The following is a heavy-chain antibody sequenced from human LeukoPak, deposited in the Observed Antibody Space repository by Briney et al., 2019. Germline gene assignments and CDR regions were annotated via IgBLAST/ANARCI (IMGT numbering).Heavy chain of an antibody. V-gene: IGHV3-23*01. Sequence: GGSLRLSCAASGFAFSSYAMNWVRQAPGKGLEWISVISGSGGETYYAGSVKGRFTISRDKSKNTVYVELNSLGGDDTAVYYCAKGPNESSNYLFDYWGQGTLVTVSS. CDR2: ISGSGGET. J-gene: IGHJ4*02. CDR1: GFAFSSYA. D-gene: IGHD4-11*01. CDR3: AKGPNESSNYLFDY.